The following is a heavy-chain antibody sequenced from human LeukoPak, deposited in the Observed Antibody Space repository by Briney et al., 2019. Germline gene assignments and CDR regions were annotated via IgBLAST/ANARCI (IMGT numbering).Heavy chain of an antibody. D-gene: IGHD6-13*01. J-gene: IGHJ4*02. V-gene: IGHV3-11*04. Sequence: GGSLRLSCAASGFSFSDSYMTWIRQAPGKGLECVAYISSSETTTWYADSVKGRFTISRDNAKNSLYLQMNSLRAEDTAVYYCARDARALGWQQLPSDYWGQGTLVTVSS. CDR3: ARDARALGWQQLPSDY. CDR2: ISSSETTT. CDR1: GFSFSDSY.